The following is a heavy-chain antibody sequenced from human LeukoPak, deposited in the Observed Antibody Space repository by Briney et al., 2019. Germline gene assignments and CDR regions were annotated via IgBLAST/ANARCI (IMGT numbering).Heavy chain of an antibody. CDR1: GFTFSSYA. Sequence: PGGSLRLSCAASGFTFSSYAMSWVRQAPGKGLEWVSAISGGGGSTYYADSVKGRFTISRDNSKNTLYLQMNSLRAEDTAVYYCAKDRKLITMISLSYWGQGTLVTVSS. J-gene: IGHJ4*02. V-gene: IGHV3-23*01. CDR2: ISGGGGST. CDR3: AKDRKLITMISLSY. D-gene: IGHD3-22*01.